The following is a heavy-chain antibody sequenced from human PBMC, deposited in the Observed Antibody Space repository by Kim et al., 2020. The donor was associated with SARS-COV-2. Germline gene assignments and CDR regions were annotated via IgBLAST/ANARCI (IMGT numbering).Heavy chain of an antibody. V-gene: IGHV7-4-1*02. CDR3: ARGPYTKLQLAAAGTDY. D-gene: IGHD6-13*01. J-gene: IGHJ4*02. CDR1: GYTFTSYA. Sequence: ASVKVSCKASGYTFTSYAMNWVRQAPGQGLEWMGWINTNTGNPTYAQGFTGRFVFSLDTSVSTAYLQISSLKAEDTAVYYCARGPYTKLQLAAAGTDYWGQGTLVTVSS. CDR2: INTNTGNP.